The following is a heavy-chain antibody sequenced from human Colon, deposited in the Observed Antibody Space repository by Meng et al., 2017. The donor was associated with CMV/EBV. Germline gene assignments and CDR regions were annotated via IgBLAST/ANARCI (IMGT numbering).Heavy chain of an antibody. CDR1: GFTVSSNY. V-gene: IGHV3-53*05. Sequence: GESLKISCAASGFTVSSNYMSWVRQAPGKGLEWVSVIYSGGSTYYADSVKGRFTISRDNSKNTLYLQMNSLRAEDTAVYYCAKGGYSSSPSGDYWGQGTLVTVSS. D-gene: IGHD6-6*01. J-gene: IGHJ4*02. CDR3: AKGGYSSSPSGDY. CDR2: IYSGGST.